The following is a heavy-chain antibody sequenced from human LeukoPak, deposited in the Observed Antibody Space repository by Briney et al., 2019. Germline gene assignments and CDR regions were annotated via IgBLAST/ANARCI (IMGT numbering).Heavy chain of an antibody. CDR3: SRLDYGSGSNLMDY. J-gene: IGHJ4*02. V-gene: IGHV3-49*04. D-gene: IGHD3-10*01. CDR1: GFTFGDYG. CDR2: IRSQAYGATT. Sequence: PGGSLRLSCRASGFTFGDYGMSWVRQAPGKGLEWIGFIRSQAYGATTEDAASVRGRFTISRDDSKSIVYLNMNSLQSDDTAMYFCSRLDYGSGSNLMDYWGQGTLVTVPS.